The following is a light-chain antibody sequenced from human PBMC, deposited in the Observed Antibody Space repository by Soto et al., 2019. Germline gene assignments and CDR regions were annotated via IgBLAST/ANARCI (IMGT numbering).Light chain of an antibody. Sequence: QSALTQPASVSGSPGQSITISCTGTSSDVGGYNYVSWYQQHPGKAPKLMIYDVSNRPSGVSSRFSGSKSGNTASLTISGVQAEDEADDYCSSYTSSSTLVFGGGTKVTVL. V-gene: IGLV2-14*01. CDR3: SSYTSSSTLV. J-gene: IGLJ2*01. CDR1: SSDVGGYNY. CDR2: DVS.